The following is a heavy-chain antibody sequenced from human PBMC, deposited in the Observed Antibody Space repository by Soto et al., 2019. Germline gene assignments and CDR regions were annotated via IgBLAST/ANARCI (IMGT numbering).Heavy chain of an antibody. D-gene: IGHD5-18*01. J-gene: IGHJ6*02. CDR3: ARWEEDTAMDRDYYYYGMDV. CDR2: ISSSSSYI. V-gene: IGHV3-21*01. Sequence: PGGSLRLSCEASGFTFSRVSMNWVRQVPGKGLEWVSSISSSSSYIYYADSVKGRFTISRDNAKNSLYLQMNSLRAEDTAVYYCARWEEDTAMDRDYYYYGMDVWGQGTTVTVSS. CDR1: GFTFSRVS.